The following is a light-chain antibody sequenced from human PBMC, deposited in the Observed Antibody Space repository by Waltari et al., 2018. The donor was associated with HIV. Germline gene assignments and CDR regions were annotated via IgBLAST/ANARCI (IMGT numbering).Light chain of an antibody. Sequence: QSALTQPASVSGSPGQSITISCTGTRSDVGGYNYVSWYQQPPGEAPKLIIYDVSNRPSGVSNRFSGSKSGNTASLTISGLQAEDEADYYCSSYTIKSTLEFGGGTKLTVL. CDR3: SSYTIKSTLE. J-gene: IGLJ2*01. CDR1: RSDVGGYNY. V-gene: IGLV2-14*03. CDR2: DVS.